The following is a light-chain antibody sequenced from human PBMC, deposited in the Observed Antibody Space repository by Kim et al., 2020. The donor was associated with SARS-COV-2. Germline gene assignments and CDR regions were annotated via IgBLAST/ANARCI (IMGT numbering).Light chain of an antibody. CDR3: QQYDRSPPT. V-gene: IGKV3-20*01. CDR1: QSVSRSY. CDR2: RAS. J-gene: IGKJ1*01. Sequence: EIVLTQSPGTLSLSPGERATLSCRASQSVSRSYLAWYQQKPGQAPRLLIYRASSRATGIPDRFSGSGSGTDFTLTISRLEPDDFAVYYCQQYDRSPPTFGQGTKVDIK.